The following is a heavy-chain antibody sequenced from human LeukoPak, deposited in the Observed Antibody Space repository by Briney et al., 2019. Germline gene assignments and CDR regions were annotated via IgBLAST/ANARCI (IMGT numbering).Heavy chain of an antibody. CDR2: ISYDGSNK. CDR3: ARAGMWGAFDI. Sequence: PGGSLRLSCAASGFTFSSYAMHWVRQAPGKGLEWVAVISYDGSNKYYADSVKGRFTISRDNSKNSLYLQMNSLRAEDTAVYYCARAGMWGAFDIWGQGTMVTVSS. J-gene: IGHJ3*02. CDR1: GFTFSSYA. D-gene: IGHD3-10*01. V-gene: IGHV3-30-3*01.